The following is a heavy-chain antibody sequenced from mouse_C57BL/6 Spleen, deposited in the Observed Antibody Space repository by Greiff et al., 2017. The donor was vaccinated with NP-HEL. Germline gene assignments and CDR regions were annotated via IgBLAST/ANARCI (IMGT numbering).Heavy chain of an antibody. D-gene: IGHD1-1*01. CDR2: ISSGSSTI. J-gene: IGHJ1*03. V-gene: IGHV5-17*01. CDR1: GFTFSDYG. CDR3: ARPPGSSFYWYFEV. Sequence: DVQLVESGGGLVKPGGSLKLSCAASGFTFSDYGMHWVRQAPKKGLEWVAYISSGSSTIYSADPVKGRFTISRDKAKNTLCLQMTNLRSEDTAMYYCARPPGSSFYWYFEVWGTGTTVTVSS.